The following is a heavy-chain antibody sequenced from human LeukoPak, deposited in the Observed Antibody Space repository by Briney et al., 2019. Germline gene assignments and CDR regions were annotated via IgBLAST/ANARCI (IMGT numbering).Heavy chain of an antibody. D-gene: IGHD3-3*02. CDR1: GGSISSSSSY. J-gene: IGHJ4*02. Sequence: SETLSLTCTVSGGSISSSSSYWGWIRQPPGKGLEWIGSIYYSGSTYYNPSLKCRVTISVDTSKNQFSLKLSSVTAADTAVYYCARGTFGVAKRVFDYWGQGTLVTVSS. CDR2: IYYSGST. V-gene: IGHV4-39*01. CDR3: ARGTFGVAKRVFDY.